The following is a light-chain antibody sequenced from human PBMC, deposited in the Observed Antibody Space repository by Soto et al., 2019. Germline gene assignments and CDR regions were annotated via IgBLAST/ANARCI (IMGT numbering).Light chain of an antibody. CDR1: QSVGNY. V-gene: IGKV3-11*01. CDR3: HQRRNWLFS. CDR2: DAS. Sequence: EFVLTQSPALLSLSPGEGATLSCRASQSVGNYLAWYQQKPGQAPRLLIYDASNRATGIPARFSGSGYGTDFTLTISSLEPEDFAVYYCHQRRNWLFSFGPGTKV. J-gene: IGKJ3*01.